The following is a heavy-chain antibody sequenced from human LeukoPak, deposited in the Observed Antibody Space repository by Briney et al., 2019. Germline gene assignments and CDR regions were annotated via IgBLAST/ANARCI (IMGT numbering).Heavy chain of an antibody. V-gene: IGHV3-64*01. CDR1: GFTFSSYA. J-gene: IGHJ4*02. CDR2: ISSNGGST. Sequence: GGSLRLSCAASGFTFSSYAMHWVRQAPGKGLEYVSAISSNGGSTYYANSVKGRFTISRDNSKNTLYLQMNSLRAEDTAVYYCAKCYDFWSGYYSPRRGYFDYWGQGTLVTVSS. CDR3: AKCYDFWSGYYSPRRGYFDY. D-gene: IGHD3-3*01.